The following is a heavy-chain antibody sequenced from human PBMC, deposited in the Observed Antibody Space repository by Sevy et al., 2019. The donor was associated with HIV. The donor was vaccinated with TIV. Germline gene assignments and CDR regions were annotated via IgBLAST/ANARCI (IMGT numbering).Heavy chain of an antibody. D-gene: IGHD2-8*02. CDR1: GFTMSSYW. V-gene: IGHV3-23*01. CDR2: LIGGGRRT. CDR3: AKRRVQSGLSGGGANYGMDV. J-gene: IGHJ6*02. Sequence: GGSLRLSCAASGFTMSSYWVTWVRQAPGKGLEWVSTLIGGGRRTYYADSVTGRFIISRDNSRDTLYLQMNSLRAEDTAIYYCAKRRVQSGLSGGGANYGMDVCGRGTTVTVSS.